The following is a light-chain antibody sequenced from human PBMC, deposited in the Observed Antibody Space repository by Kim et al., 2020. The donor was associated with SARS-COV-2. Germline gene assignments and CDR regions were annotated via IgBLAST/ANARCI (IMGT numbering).Light chain of an antibody. Sequence: GRVTLTSASKTGAVSSGYYANWFQQKPEQAPRALMYNTSNRHLWTPARFSGSLRGGKAALTLSGVQAEDESEYYCLLYYSGGQGVFGGGTQLTVL. CDR1: TGAVSSGYY. CDR2: NTS. J-gene: IGLJ2*01. V-gene: IGLV7-43*01. CDR3: LLYYSGGQGV.